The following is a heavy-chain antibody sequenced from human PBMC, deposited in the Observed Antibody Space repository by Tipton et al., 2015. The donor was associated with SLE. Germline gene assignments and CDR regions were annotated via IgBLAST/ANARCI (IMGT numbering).Heavy chain of an antibody. Sequence: LRLSCTVSGGSIRSYYWSWIRQPPGKGLEWIGYIDYSGSTNYNPSLKSRVTISVDRSKNQMSLKLSSVTAADTAVYYCARIVTYYDFWSGPGKVYYYYYMDVWGKGTTVTVSS. CDR3: ARIVTYYDFWSGPGKVYYYYYMDV. CDR2: IDYSGST. V-gene: IGHV4-59*01. D-gene: IGHD3-3*01. CDR1: GGSIRSYY. J-gene: IGHJ6*03.